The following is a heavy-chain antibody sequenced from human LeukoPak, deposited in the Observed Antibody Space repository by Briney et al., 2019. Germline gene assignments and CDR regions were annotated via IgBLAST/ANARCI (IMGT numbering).Heavy chain of an antibody. J-gene: IGHJ4*02. CDR2: IYSGGST. CDR3: AREASSSWYGDDY. CDR1: GFTVSSNY. V-gene: IGHV3-66*01. Sequence: GGSLRLSCAASGFTVSSNYMSWVRQAPGKGLEWVSVIYSGGSTYYADSVKGRFTISRDNSKNTLYLQMNSLRAEDTAVYYCAREASSSWYGDDYWGQGTLVTVSS. D-gene: IGHD6-13*01.